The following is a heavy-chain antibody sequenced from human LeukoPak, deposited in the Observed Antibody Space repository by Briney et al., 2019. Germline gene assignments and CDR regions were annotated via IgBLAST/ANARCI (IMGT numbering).Heavy chain of an antibody. CDR2: IYTSGST. D-gene: IGHD3-10*01. CDR1: GGSISSYY. J-gene: IGHJ4*02. V-gene: IGHV4-4*07. CDR3: AREFGFYGSGVPLFDY. Sequence: PSETLSLTCTVSGGSISSYYWSWIRQPAGKGLEWIGRIYTSGSTNYNPSLKSRVTMSVDTSKNQFSLKLSSVTAADTAVYYCAREFGFYGSGVPLFDYWGQGTLVTVSS.